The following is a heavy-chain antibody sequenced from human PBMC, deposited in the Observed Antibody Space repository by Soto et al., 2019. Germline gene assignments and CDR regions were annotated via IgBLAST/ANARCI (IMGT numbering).Heavy chain of an antibody. J-gene: IGHJ3*02. CDR1: GFTFSSYS. CDR2: ISSSSSTI. D-gene: IGHD2-2*01. V-gene: IGHV3-48*02. CDR3: ARAFLFPAPDAFDI. Sequence: GGSLRLSCAASGFTFSSYSMNWVRQAPGKGLEWVSYISSSSSTIYYADSVKGRFTISRDNAKNSLYLQMNSLRDEDTAVYYCARAFLFPAPDAFDIWGQGTMVTVSS.